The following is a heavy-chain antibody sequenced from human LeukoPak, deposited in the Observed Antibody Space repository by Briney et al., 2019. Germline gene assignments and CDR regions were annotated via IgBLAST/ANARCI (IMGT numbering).Heavy chain of an antibody. CDR3: AELGITMIRGV. CDR2: ISISASTI. CDR1: GVTFSSYE. V-gene: IGHV3-48*03. D-gene: IGHD3-22*01. Sequence: GGSLRLSCAASGVTFSSYEMNWVRHAPREGLGWVSYISISASTIYNADPVKGRFTISSENAKNTLYFQMNSSRTETTTVFYFAELGITMIRGVWGKGSKVSISS. J-gene: IGHJ6*04.